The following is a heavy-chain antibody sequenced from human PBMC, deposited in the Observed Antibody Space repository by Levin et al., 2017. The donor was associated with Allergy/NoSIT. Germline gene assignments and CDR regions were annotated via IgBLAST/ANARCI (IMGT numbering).Heavy chain of an antibody. CDR1: GDSISTTGYS. D-gene: IGHD2-15*01. V-gene: IGHV4-30-2*01. J-gene: IGHJ4*02. Sequence: PSETLSLTCAVSGDSISTTGYSWNWIRQPPGKGLEWIGYIYHSGTTFYNPSLKSRLTISIDRSKNQFSLKLSSVTAADTAVYYCGRDIGGKYDYWGQGILVTVSS. CDR3: GRDIGGKYDY. CDR2: IYHSGTT.